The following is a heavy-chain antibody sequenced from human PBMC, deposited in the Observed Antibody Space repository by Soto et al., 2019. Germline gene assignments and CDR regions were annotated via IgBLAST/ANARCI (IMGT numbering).Heavy chain of an antibody. CDR1: GFTFSSYA. CDR3: AKDQSGYDFDY. Sequence: GGSLRLSCAASGFTFSSYAMHWVRQAPGKGLEWVAVISYDGSNKYYADSVKGRFTISRDNSKNTLYLQMNSLRAEDTAVYYCAKDQSGYDFDYWGQGTLVTVSS. V-gene: IGHV3-30-3*01. D-gene: IGHD5-12*01. CDR2: ISYDGSNK. J-gene: IGHJ4*02.